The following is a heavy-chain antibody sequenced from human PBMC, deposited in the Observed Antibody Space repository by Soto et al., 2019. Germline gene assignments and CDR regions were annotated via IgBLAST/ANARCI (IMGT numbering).Heavy chain of an antibody. CDR1: GFTFSSYG. CDR3: AKTVTSLSAYYYYMDV. V-gene: IGHV3-23*01. J-gene: IGHJ6*03. Sequence: GGSLRLSCAASGFTFSSYGMNWVRQAPGKGLEWVSGVSGSGVNTYYADSVKGRFSISRDNSKNTLYLQMDSLRAEDTAVYYCAKTVTSLSAYYYYMDVWGKGTTVTVSS. D-gene: IGHD2-2*01. CDR2: VSGSGVNT.